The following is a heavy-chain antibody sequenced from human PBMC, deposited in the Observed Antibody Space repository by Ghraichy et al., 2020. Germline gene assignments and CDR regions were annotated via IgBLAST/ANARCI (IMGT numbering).Heavy chain of an antibody. D-gene: IGHD5-24*01. CDR1: GGSITTYY. CDR2: IYYSGTT. Sequence: SQTLSLTCSVSGGSITTYYWNWIRQAPGKGLEWIGYIYYSGTTKYNPSPKSRVAISVDMSKNQVFLKLDSVTAADTAVYYCARMIPMATLTGWGPGTLVTVSS. V-gene: IGHV4-59*13. CDR3: ARMIPMATLTG. J-gene: IGHJ1*01.